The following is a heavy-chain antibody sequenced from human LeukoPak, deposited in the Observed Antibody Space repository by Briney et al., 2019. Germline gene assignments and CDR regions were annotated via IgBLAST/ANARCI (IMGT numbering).Heavy chain of an antibody. Sequence: QPEGSLRLSCAASGFSFSSYAMTWVRQAPGKGLEWVSAISGSGGSTYYADSVKGRFTISRDNSKNTLYLQMNSLRAEDTAVYYCAKSNNYDSSGYYLWSEDYWGQGTLVTVSS. CDR3: AKSNNYDSSGYYLWSEDY. CDR1: GFSFSSYA. D-gene: IGHD3-22*01. CDR2: ISGSGGST. J-gene: IGHJ4*02. V-gene: IGHV3-23*01.